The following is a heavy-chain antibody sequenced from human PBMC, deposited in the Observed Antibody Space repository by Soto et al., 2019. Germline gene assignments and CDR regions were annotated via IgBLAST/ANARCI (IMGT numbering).Heavy chain of an antibody. CDR1: GFTFSNYV. CDR2: ITGSSGDT. Sequence: GGSLRLSCAASGFTFSNYVMSWVRQSPGKGLEWVSAITGSSGDTYHADSVKGRFTISRDNTKNTLYLQMDSLKAEDTAVFYCAKGSASSRPYYLDYWGQGTLVTVSS. CDR3: AKGSASSRPYYLDY. J-gene: IGHJ4*02. V-gene: IGHV3-23*01. D-gene: IGHD2-15*01.